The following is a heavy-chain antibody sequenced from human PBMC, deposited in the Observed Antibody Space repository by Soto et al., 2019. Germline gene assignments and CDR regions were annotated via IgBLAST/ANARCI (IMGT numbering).Heavy chain of an antibody. CDR1: GYTFTSYA. V-gene: IGHV1-3*01. Sequence: ASVQVSCKASGYTFTSYAMHWVRQAPGQRLEWMGWINAGNGNTKYSQKFQGRVTITRDTSASTAYMELISLRSEDTAVYYCARVHIVVVPAAMPAIAMVEYAFDIWGQGTMVTVS. D-gene: IGHD2-2*01. J-gene: IGHJ3*02. CDR3: ARVHIVVVPAAMPAIAMVEYAFDI. CDR2: INAGNGNT.